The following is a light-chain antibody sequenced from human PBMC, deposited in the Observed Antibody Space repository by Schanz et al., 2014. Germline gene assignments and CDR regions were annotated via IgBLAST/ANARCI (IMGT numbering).Light chain of an antibody. CDR3: CSYAGKYTWV. Sequence: QSALTQPRSVSGSPGQSVTISCAGTSSDVGGHNYVSWYQQHPGKAPKLIIYDVSVRPSGVPDRFSGSKSVNTASLTISGLQGEDEADYYCCSYAGKYTWVFGGGTKLTVL. CDR2: DVS. J-gene: IGLJ3*02. CDR1: SSDVGGHNY. V-gene: IGLV2-11*01.